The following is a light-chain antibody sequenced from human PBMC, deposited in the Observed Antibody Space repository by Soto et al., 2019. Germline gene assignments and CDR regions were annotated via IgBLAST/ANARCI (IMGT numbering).Light chain of an antibody. V-gene: IGKV1-39*01. Sequence: DIQMTQSPSSLSASVGDRVTITCRASQSISSYLNWYQQKPGKAPKLLIYAASSLQSGVPSRFSCSGSGTEFTLTISSLQPEDFAPYYCQQSYSTPWTFGQGTKVEIK. CDR1: QSISSY. CDR2: AAS. J-gene: IGKJ1*01. CDR3: QQSYSTPWT.